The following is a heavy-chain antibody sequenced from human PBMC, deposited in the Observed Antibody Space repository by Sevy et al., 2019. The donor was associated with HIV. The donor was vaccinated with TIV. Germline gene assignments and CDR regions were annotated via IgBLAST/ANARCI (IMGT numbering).Heavy chain of an antibody. CDR1: GFTFSSYG. Sequence: GGSLRLSCAASGFTFSSYGMHWVRQAPGKGLEWVAVISYDGSNKYYADSVKGRFTISRDNSKNTLYLQMNGLRAEDTAVYYCAKAGDCTSCPLSHYYYYGMDVWGQGTTVTVSS. V-gene: IGHV3-30*18. CDR3: AKAGDCTSCPLSHYYYYGMDV. CDR2: ISYDGSNK. D-gene: IGHD2-2*01. J-gene: IGHJ6*02.